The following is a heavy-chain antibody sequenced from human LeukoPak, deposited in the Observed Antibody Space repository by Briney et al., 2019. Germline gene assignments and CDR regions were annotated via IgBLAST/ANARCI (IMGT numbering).Heavy chain of an antibody. J-gene: IGHJ6*02. CDR1: GFTFSSYG. V-gene: IGHV3-30*03. CDR3: ARDSDGMSV. CDR2: ISYDRNSK. Sequence: GRSLRLSCAASGFTFSSYGMHWVRQAPGKGLEWVAVISYDRNSKYYADSVKGRFTISRDNSKNTLYLQMNSLRAEDTAVYYCARDSDGMSVWGLGTTVTVSS.